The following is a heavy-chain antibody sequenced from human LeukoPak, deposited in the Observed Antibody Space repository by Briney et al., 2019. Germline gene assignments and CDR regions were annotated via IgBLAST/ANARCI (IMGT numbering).Heavy chain of an antibody. CDR1: GYTFIGYY. Sequence: ASVKVSCKASGYTFIGYYMHWVRQAPGQGLEWMGWINPDSGGTNYAQKFQGRVTMTRDTSISTAYMELSSLRSEDTAVYYCATDLFGELGFDYWGQGTLVTVSS. CDR2: INPDSGGT. J-gene: IGHJ4*02. D-gene: IGHD3-10*02. V-gene: IGHV1-2*02. CDR3: ATDLFGELGFDY.